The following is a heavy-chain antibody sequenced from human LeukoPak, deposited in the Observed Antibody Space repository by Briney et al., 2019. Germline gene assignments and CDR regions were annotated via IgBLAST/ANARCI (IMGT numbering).Heavy chain of an antibody. J-gene: IGHJ4*02. V-gene: IGHV3-64D*06. CDR2: IGGSGNGYST. Sequence: PGGSLRLSCSASGFTFSIYTMYWVRQAPGKGLEYISTIGGSGNGYSTYYADSVKGRFTISRDYSKSTLYLQMSSLRTEDTAVYYCVKDFGRVLGTPDYWGQGTLVTVSS. D-gene: IGHD3-16*01. CDR1: GFTFSIYT. CDR3: VKDFGRVLGTPDY.